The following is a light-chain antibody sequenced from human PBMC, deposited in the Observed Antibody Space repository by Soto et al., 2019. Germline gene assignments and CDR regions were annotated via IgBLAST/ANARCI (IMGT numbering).Light chain of an antibody. J-gene: IGKJ1*01. CDR2: DTS. Sequence: EIVVTQSPATLSVSPGDRATLPCTASQNVTRSLAWYQQKPGQSPRLLIYDTSIRAAGIPDRFNGGGSGTEFTLTISSLQSEDFALYFCQQYDTWWTFGQGSRV. CDR1: QNVTRS. V-gene: IGKV3-15*01. CDR3: QQYDTWWT.